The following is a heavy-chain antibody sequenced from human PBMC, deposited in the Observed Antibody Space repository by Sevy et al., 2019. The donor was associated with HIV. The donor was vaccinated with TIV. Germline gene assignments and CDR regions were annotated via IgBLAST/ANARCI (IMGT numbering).Heavy chain of an antibody. V-gene: IGHV3-7*03. CDR2: IKQDGSEK. CDR3: AREWGGGYDFWSGYYTAFDI. D-gene: IGHD3-3*01. J-gene: IGHJ3*02. Sequence: GGSLRLSCAASGFTFSSYSMSWVRQAPGKGLEWVANIKQDGSEKYYVDSVKGRFTISRDNAKNSLYLQMNSLRAEDTAVYYCAREWGGGYDFWSGYYTAFDIWGQGTMVTVSS. CDR1: GFTFSSYS.